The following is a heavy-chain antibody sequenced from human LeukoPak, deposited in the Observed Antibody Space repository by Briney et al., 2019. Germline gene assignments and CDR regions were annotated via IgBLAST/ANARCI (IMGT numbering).Heavy chain of an antibody. D-gene: IGHD3-9*01. V-gene: IGHV4-59*01. J-gene: IGHJ4*02. CDR2: IYYSGST. CDR1: GGSISSYY. CDR3: AGTILTGYYSTLDY. Sequence: SETLSLTCTVSGGSISSYYWSWIRQPPGKGLEWIGYIYYSGSTNYNPSLKSRVTISVDTSKNQFSLKLSSVTAADTAVYYCAGTILTGYYSTLDYWGRGTLVTVSS.